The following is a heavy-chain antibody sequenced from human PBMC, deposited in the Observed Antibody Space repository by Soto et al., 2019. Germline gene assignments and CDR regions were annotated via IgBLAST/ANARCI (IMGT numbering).Heavy chain of an antibody. CDR2: VRGRDGST. CDR3: AKGAWLDY. V-gene: IGHV3-23*01. CDR1: GFTFTTFD. J-gene: IGHJ4*02. Sequence: EVQLLESGGGLVQPGASLRLSCAASGFTFTTFDMSWARQAPGKGLEWVSVVRGRDGSTSYADSLKGRFTISKDSSKNTRYLQMNSLRAEDTALLYCAKGAWLDYWGQGTLVTVSS. D-gene: IGHD5-12*01.